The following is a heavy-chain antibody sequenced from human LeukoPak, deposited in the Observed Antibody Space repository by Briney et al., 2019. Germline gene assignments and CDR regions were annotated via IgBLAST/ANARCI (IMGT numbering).Heavy chain of an antibody. Sequence: GGSLRLSCAASGFTVSSTYMSWVRQAPGKGLEWVSVIYIGDSTYYADSVKGRFTISRDNSKNTVYLQMNSLRADDTAVYYCAKPRSGIAAPGTPLGYWGQGTLVTVSS. CDR2: IYIGDST. D-gene: IGHD6-13*01. CDR1: GFTVSSTY. J-gene: IGHJ4*02. CDR3: AKPRSGIAAPGTPLGY. V-gene: IGHV3-53*01.